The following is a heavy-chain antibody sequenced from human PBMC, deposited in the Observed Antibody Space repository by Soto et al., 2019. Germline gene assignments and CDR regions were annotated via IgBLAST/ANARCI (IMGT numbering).Heavy chain of an antibody. J-gene: IGHJ1*01. CDR1: GFTFSDYW. D-gene: IGHD1-26*01. CDR2: IKVDGSEK. V-gene: IGHV3-7*05. Sequence: EVQLVESGGGLVEPGGSLRLSCAASGFTFSDYWMSWVRQAPGKGLEWVANIKVDGSEKNYVDSVKGRFTISRDNAKNSVNLQMDSLRAEDTAVYYCASATVRGQGTLVTVSS. CDR3: ASATV.